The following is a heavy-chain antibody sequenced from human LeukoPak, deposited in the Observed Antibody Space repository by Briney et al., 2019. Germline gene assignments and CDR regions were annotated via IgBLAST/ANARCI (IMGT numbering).Heavy chain of an antibody. CDR1: GYTFTSYD. CDR2: MNPNSGNT. D-gene: IGHD6-19*01. J-gene: IGHJ4*02. CDR3: AREGEGSSGWKDFDY. V-gene: IGHV1-8*02. Sequence: ASVKVSCKASGYTFTSYDINWVRQATGQGLEWMGWMNPNSGNTGYAQKFQGRVTMTRDTSTSTVYMELSSLRSEDTAVYYCAREGEGSSGWKDFDYWGQGTLVTVSS.